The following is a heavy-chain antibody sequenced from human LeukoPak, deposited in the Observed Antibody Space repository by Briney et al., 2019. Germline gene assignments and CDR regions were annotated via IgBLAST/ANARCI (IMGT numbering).Heavy chain of an antibody. CDR1: GGTFSSYA. CDR3: ASGFRWAYGDYETN. J-gene: IGHJ4*02. Sequence: SVKVSCKASGGTFSSYAISWVRQAPGQGLEWMGRIIPIFGTANYAQKFQGRVTITTDESTSTAYMELSSLRSEDTAVYYCASGFRWAYGDYETNWGQGTLVTVSS. CDR2: IIPIFGTA. D-gene: IGHD4-17*01. V-gene: IGHV1-69*05.